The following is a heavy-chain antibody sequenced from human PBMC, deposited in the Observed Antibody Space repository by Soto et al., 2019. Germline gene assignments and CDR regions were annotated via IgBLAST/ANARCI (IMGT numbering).Heavy chain of an antibody. V-gene: IGHV1-3*01. CDR3: ARDAPISYGYRRPFDY. Sequence: ASVTVSCKASGYTFTSYAMHWVRQAPGQRLGWMGWINAGNGNTKYSQKFQGRVTITRDTSASTAYMELSSLRSEDTAVYYCARDAPISYGYRRPFDYWGQGTLVTVSS. D-gene: IGHD5-18*01. CDR1: GYTFTSYA. CDR2: INAGNGNT. J-gene: IGHJ4*02.